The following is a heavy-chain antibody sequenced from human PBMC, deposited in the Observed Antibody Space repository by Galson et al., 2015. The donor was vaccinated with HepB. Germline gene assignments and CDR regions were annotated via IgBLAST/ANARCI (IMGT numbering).Heavy chain of an antibody. V-gene: IGHV3-30*18. J-gene: IGHJ4*02. CDR1: GFTFSSYG. D-gene: IGHD2-2*02. CDR2: ISYDGSNK. Sequence: SLRLSCAASGFTFSSYGMHWVRQAPGKGLEWVAVISYDGSNKYYADSVKGRFTISRDNSKNTLYLQMNSLRAEDTAVYYCAKGLYCSSTSCYMGPTLGIWGQGTLVTVSS. CDR3: AKGLYCSSTSCYMGPTLGI.